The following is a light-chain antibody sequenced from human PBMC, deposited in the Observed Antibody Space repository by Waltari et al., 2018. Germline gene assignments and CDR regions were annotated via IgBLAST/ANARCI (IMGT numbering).Light chain of an antibody. CDR2: GVS. V-gene: IGLV2-14*03. Sequence: QSAPTQPPSVSGSPGPSVTISCTGTKNDVGGYKYVSWYQQHPGKAPKVIIYGVSDRPSGVSHRFSGSESANTASLTISGLQPEDEADYFCCSYTTDKNWVFGGGTRLTVL. CDR3: CSYTTDKNWV. J-gene: IGLJ3*02. CDR1: KNDVGGYKY.